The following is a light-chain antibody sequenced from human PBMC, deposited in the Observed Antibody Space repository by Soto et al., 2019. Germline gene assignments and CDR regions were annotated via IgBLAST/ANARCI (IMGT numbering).Light chain of an antibody. CDR2: EDT. Sequence: QSALTQPPSASGSTGQSVTFSCTGTSRDVGGYNFVSWYQQHPGKAPKLLIFEDTKRPSGVPDRFSASKSGNTASLTVSGLQVDDDADYYCISHAGSPLWVFGGGTKVTVL. V-gene: IGLV2-8*01. CDR3: ISHAGSPLWV. CDR1: SRDVGGYNF. J-gene: IGLJ3*02.